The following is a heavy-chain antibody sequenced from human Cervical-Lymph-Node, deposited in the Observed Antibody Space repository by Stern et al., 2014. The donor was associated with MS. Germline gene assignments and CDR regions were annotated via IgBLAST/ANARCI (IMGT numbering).Heavy chain of an antibody. V-gene: IGHV5-51*01. CDR3: ATSTGYFLLEYYFDY. CDR2: IYPGDSDT. CDR1: GYSFISSW. J-gene: IGHJ4*02. D-gene: IGHD6-19*01. Sequence: QLVQSAAEVKKHGESLTISCQGSGYSFISSWIGWVCPMPGKGLEWMAIIYPGDSDTRYNPSFQGQVTISADRSVNTAYLQWGSLKASDTAMYYCATSTGYFLLEYYFDYWGQGTLVTVSS.